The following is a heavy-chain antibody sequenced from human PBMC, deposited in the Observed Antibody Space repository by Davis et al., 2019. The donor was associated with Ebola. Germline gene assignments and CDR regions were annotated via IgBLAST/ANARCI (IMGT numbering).Heavy chain of an antibody. D-gene: IGHD5-12*01. J-gene: IGHJ6*02. CDR2: INPNSGGT. CDR1: GYTFTGYY. Sequence: AASVQVSCKASGYTFTGYYMHWVRQAPGQGLEWMGRINPNSGGTNYAQKFQGRVTMTRDTSISTAYMELSRLRSDDTAVYYCARELVATIKVYYYYGMDVWGQGTTVTVSS. V-gene: IGHV1-2*06. CDR3: ARELVATIKVYYYYGMDV.